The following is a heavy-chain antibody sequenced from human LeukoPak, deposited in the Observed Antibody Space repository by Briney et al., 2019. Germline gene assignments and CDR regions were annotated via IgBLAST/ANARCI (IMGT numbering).Heavy chain of an antibody. D-gene: IGHD6-13*01. CDR1: GGSFSGYY. Sequence: AETLSLTCGVDGGSFSGYYWNWIRQPPGKGLEWIGEINHSGSTNYNPSLERRVTISVDTSQNQFYVRLSSVTAADTAVYYCARGRYLTTGGGAAAGFLDYWGQGTLVTVSS. CDR3: ARGRYLTTGGGAAAGFLDY. V-gene: IGHV4-34*01. CDR2: INHSGST. J-gene: IGHJ4*02.